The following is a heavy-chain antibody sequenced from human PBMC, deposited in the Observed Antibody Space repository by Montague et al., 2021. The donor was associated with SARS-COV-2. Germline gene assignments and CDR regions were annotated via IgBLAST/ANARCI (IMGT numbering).Heavy chain of an antibody. V-gene: IGHV4-39*02. J-gene: IGHJ5*02. CDR2: IYNSGTT. D-gene: IGHD1-7*01. CDR3: ARGLYNWNYEHWFDT. CDR1: GDSTSCPNCY. Sequence: SETLSLTCTVSGDSTSCPNCYWGWIRQAPGKGLDWIGTIYNSGTTYYNPSLKSRLTISIDTSKNQFSLTLTSVTAADTAVYFCARGLYNWNYEHWFDTWGQGTLVTVSS.